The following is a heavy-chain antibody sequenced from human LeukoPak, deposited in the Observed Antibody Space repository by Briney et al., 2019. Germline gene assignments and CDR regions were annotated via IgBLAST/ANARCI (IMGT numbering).Heavy chain of an antibody. CDR2: VDSGGSIA. D-gene: IGHD1-26*01. V-gene: IGHV3-74*01. CDR1: GFAFSSSW. J-gene: IGHJ4*02. CDR3: ARWDIGY. Sequence: GGSLRLSCAASGFAFSSSWMHWVRPAPGKGLVWVSRVDSGGSIANYADSVKGRFTISRDNAKNTLYLQMNSLRAEYTAVYYYARWDIGYWGQGTLVTVSS.